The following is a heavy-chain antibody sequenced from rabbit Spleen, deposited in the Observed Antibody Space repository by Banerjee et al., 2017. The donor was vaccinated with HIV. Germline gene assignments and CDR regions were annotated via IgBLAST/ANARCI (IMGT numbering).Heavy chain of an antibody. D-gene: IGHD1-1*01. CDR1: GFSFSDRDV. V-gene: IGHV1S40*01. Sequence: QSLEESGGDLVQPEGSLTLTCTASGFSFSDRDVMCWVRQAPGKGLEWIACINCATGKAGYASWAKGRYNFSKTSSTTVTLEMTSLTAADTSTYFCAIDLVGVIGWNFGWCGPGTLVTV. J-gene: IGHJ4*01. CDR3: AIDLVGVIGWNFGW. CDR2: INCATGKA.